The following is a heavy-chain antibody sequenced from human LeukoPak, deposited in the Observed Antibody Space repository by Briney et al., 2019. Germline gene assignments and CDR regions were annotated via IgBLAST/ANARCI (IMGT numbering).Heavy chain of an antibody. J-gene: IGHJ4*02. V-gene: IGHV1-46*01. Sequence: ASVKVSCKASGYTFTSYYMHWVRQAPGQGLEWMGIINPSGGSTSYAQKFQGRVTMTRDTSTSTVYMGLSSLRSEDTAVYYCARGSAWELLSLPVDYWGQGTLVTVSS. CDR1: GYTFTSYY. D-gene: IGHD1-26*01. CDR3: ARGSAWELLSLPVDY. CDR2: INPSGGST.